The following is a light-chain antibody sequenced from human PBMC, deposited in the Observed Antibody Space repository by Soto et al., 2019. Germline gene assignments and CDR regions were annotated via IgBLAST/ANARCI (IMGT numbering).Light chain of an antibody. J-gene: IGKJ2*01. Sequence: IQLTQSPSSLSASVGDRVTITCRASQGISSSLAWYQQKPGKAPKLLIYEASTLQSGVPSRFSGSGSGTDFTLAITSLQPEDFATYFCQQLNSYPYTFSQGTKLEI. V-gene: IGKV1-9*01. CDR2: EAS. CDR3: QQLNSYPYT. CDR1: QGISSS.